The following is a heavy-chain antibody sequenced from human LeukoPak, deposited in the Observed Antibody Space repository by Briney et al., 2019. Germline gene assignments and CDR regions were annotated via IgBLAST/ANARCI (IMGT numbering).Heavy chain of an antibody. Sequence: PSETLSLTCTVSGGSISSYYWSWIRQPPGKGLEWIGYIYYSGSTNYNPSPKSRVTISVDTSKNQFSLKLSSVTAADTAVYYCARGSILDPGIAAAVDAFDIWGQGTMVTVSS. J-gene: IGHJ3*02. CDR1: GGSISSYY. CDR2: IYYSGST. CDR3: ARGSILDPGIAAAVDAFDI. D-gene: IGHD6-13*01. V-gene: IGHV4-59*01.